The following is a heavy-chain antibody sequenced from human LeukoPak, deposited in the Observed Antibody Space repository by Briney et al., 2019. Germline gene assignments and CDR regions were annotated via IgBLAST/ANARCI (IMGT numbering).Heavy chain of an antibody. CDR1: GGSISSSSYY. Sequence: SETLSLTCTVSGGSISSSSYYWGWIRQPPGKGLEWIGSIYYSGSTYYNPSLKSRVTISVDTSKNQFSLKLSSVTAADTAVYYCARRHYYDSSGYYYYFDYWGQGTPVTVSS. J-gene: IGHJ4*02. CDR3: ARRHYYDSSGYYYYFDY. V-gene: IGHV4-39*01. D-gene: IGHD3-22*01. CDR2: IYYSGST.